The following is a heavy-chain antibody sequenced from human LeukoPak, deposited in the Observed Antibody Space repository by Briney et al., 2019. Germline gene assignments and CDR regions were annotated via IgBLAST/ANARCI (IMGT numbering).Heavy chain of an antibody. Sequence: SETLSLTCAVSGGSISSGGYSWSWIRQPPGKGLEWIGYIYHSGSTYYNPSLKSRVTISVDRSKNQFSLKLSSVTAADTAVYYCARVLLLWFGELRGPDAFDIRGQGTMVTVSS. CDR3: ARVLLLWFGELRGPDAFDI. V-gene: IGHV4-30-2*01. CDR2: IYHSGST. D-gene: IGHD3-10*01. J-gene: IGHJ3*02. CDR1: GGSISSGGYS.